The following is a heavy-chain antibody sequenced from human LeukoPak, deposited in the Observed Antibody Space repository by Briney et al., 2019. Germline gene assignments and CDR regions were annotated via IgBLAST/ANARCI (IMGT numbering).Heavy chain of an antibody. D-gene: IGHD3-22*01. Sequence: GGSLRLSCAASGFTVSSNYMSWVRQAPGKGLEWVSVIYSGGSTYYADSVKGRFTISRDDSKNTLYLQMNSLRAEDTAVYYCVRADYYDSSGYFQYYFDYWGQGTLVTVSS. CDR2: IYSGGST. CDR3: VRADYYDSSGYFQYYFDY. V-gene: IGHV3-53*01. CDR1: GFTVSSNY. J-gene: IGHJ4*02.